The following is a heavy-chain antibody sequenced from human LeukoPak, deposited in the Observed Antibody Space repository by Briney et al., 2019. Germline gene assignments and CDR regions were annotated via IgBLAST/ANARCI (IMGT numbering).Heavy chain of an antibody. D-gene: IGHD6-19*01. J-gene: IGHJ4*02. CDR3: ARVAGQWLAFDY. Sequence: GGSLRLSCAASGFTFSSYEMNWVRQAPGKGLEWVSYISSSGSTIYYADSVKGRFTISRDNAKNSLYLQMKSLRAEDTAVYYCARVAGQWLAFDYWGQGTLVTVSS. V-gene: IGHV3-48*03. CDR1: GFTFSSYE. CDR2: ISSSGSTI.